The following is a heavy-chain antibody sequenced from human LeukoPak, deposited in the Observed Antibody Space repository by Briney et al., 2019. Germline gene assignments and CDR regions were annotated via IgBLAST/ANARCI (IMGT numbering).Heavy chain of an antibody. Sequence: SRTLSLTCTVSGGSISSGGYYWSWIRQHPGKGLEWIGYIYYSGSTYYNPSLKSRVTISVDTSKNQFSLKLSSVTAADTAVYYCARDAYSGGSCYSGMVHWFDPWGQGTLVTVSS. J-gene: IGHJ5*02. CDR3: ARDAYSGGSCYSGMVHWFDP. D-gene: IGHD2-15*01. CDR2: IYYSGST. V-gene: IGHV4-31*03. CDR1: GGSISSGGYY.